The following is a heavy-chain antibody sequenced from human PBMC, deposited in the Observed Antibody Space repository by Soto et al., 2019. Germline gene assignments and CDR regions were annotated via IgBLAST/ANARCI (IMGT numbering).Heavy chain of an antibody. D-gene: IGHD2-2*03. J-gene: IGHJ6*02. CDR1: GASIGTSNW. Sequence: SETLSLTCAVSGASIGTSNWWSWVRQSPGKGLEWIGTIYSSENTYYNPSLLSRVTISVDTSKNEFSVRLSSVTAADTAVYYCARLNGYCISTNCHGYYGMDVWGQGTTVTV. CDR2: IYSSENT. CDR3: ARLNGYCISTNCHGYYGMDV. V-gene: IGHV4-39*01.